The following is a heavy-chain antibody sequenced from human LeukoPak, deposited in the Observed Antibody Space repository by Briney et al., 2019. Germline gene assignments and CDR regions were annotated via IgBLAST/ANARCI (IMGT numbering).Heavy chain of an antibody. Sequence: SETLSLTCTVSGDSISGYSWAWIRQPAGKGLEWIGRINTSGNTNYNPSLKSRVTMSLDTSKDQFSLKLSSVTAADTAVYYCARVQRFGEGDYWGQGTLVTVSS. D-gene: IGHD3-10*01. J-gene: IGHJ4*02. CDR1: GDSISGYS. CDR2: INTSGNT. CDR3: ARVQRFGEGDY. V-gene: IGHV4-4*07.